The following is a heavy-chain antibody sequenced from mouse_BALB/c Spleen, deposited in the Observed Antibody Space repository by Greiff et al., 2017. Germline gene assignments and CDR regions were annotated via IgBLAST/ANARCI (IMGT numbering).Heavy chain of an antibody. CDR2: IYPGNSDT. CDR1: GYSFTSYW. V-gene: IGHV1-5*01. J-gene: IGHJ2*01. CDR3: TRDYGSSYGWYFDY. D-gene: IGHD1-1*01. Sequence: EVQLQESGTVLARPGASVKMSCKASGYSFTSYWMHWVKQRPGQGLEWIGAIYPGNSDTSYNQKFKGKAKLTAVTSASTAYMELSSLTNEDSAVYYCTRDYGSSYGWYFDYWGQGTTLTVSS.